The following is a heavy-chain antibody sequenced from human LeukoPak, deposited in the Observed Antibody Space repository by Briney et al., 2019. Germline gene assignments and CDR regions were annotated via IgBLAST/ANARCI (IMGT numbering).Heavy chain of an antibody. CDR1: GYTFTSYG. CDR2: ISAYNGNT. Sequence: ASVKVSCKASGYTFTSYGISWVRQAPGQGLEWMGWISAYNGNTNYAQKLQGRVTMTTDTSTSTAYMELRSLRSDDTAVYYCARDIVVVPAAPNYYYYYYMDVWGKGTTVTISS. D-gene: IGHD2-2*01. V-gene: IGHV1-18*01. J-gene: IGHJ6*03. CDR3: ARDIVVVPAAPNYYYYYYMDV.